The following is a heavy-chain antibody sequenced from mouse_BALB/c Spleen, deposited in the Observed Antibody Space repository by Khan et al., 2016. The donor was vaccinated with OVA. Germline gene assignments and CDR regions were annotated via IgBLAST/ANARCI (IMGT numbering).Heavy chain of an antibody. Sequence: EVQLQEPGPSLVKPSQTLSLTCSVTGDSITSGYWSWIRTFPGNKLEYMGYIIYTGYTYYNPPLKSPISITRHTSKNLYYLQFTSVTTEDTATYYCARSTDRYAFVYWGQGTLVTVSA. CDR3: ARSTDRYAFVY. D-gene: IGHD2-14*01. CDR2: IIYTGYT. V-gene: IGHV3-8*02. J-gene: IGHJ3*01. CDR1: GDSITSGY.